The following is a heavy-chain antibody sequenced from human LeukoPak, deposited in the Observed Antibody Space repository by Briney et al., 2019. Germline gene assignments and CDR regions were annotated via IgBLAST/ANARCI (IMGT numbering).Heavy chain of an antibody. V-gene: IGHV1-69*01. CDR2: IIPIFGTA. CDR1: GGTFSSYA. D-gene: IGHD5-18*01. J-gene: IGHJ4*02. CDR3: WRGDTPAAFDY. Sequence: SVKVSCKASGGTFSSYAISWVRQDPGQGLEWMGGIIPIFGTANYARKFQGRVTITADESTSTAYMELISLRSEDTAVYYCWRGDTPAAFDYWGQGTLVTVSS.